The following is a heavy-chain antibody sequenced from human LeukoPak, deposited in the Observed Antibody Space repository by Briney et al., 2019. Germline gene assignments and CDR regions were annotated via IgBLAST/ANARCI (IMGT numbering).Heavy chain of an antibody. V-gene: IGHV2-70*04. J-gene: IGHJ4*02. Sequence: SGPALVHPTRPLTLTCTFSGFSLRTSGMRVSWIRQPPVKALEWLALIDWNDDKFYSTSLKTRLTISKDTSKNQVVLTMTNMDPVDTATYFCARETSDYSSSWYGYYFDYWGQGTLVTVSS. CDR2: IDWNDDK. D-gene: IGHD6-13*01. CDR1: GFSLRTSGMR. CDR3: ARETSDYSSSWYGYYFDY.